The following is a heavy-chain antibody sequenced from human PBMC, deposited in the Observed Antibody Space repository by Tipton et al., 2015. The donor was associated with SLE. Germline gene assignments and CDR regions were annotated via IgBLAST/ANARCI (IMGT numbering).Heavy chain of an antibody. CDR2: INHSGST. CDR1: GGSFSGYY. D-gene: IGHD1-1*01. CDR3: ASWRWGY. J-gene: IGHJ4*02. Sequence: GLVKPSETLSLTCAVYGGSFSGYYWSWIRQPPGKGLEWIGEINHSGSTNYNPSLKSRVTISVDTSKNQFSLKLNSMTAADTAVYYCASWRWGYWGQGTLVTVSS. V-gene: IGHV4-34*01.